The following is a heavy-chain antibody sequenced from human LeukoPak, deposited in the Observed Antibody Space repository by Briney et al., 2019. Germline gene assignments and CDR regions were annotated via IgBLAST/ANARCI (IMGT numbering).Heavy chain of an antibody. J-gene: IGHJ6*02. V-gene: IGHV1-18*01. CDR2: ISAYNGNT. CDR1: GYTFTSYG. CDR3: ARDRHIVVVTAIPVLYYYYGMDV. Sequence: GASVKVSCKASGYTFTSYGISWVRQAPGQGLEWMGWISAYNGNTNYAQKLQGRVTMTTDTSTSTAYMELRSLRSDDTAVYYCARDRHIVVVTAIPVLYYYYGMDVWGQGTTVTVSS. D-gene: IGHD2-21*02.